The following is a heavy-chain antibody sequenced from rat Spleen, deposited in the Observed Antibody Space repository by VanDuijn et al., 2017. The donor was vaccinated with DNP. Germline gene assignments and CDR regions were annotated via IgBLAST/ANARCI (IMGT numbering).Heavy chain of an antibody. CDR2: INTDGGST. V-gene: IGHV5-58*01. D-gene: IGHD5-1*01. CDR3: AKGLTGSSGDY. J-gene: IGHJ2*01. Sequence: EVQLVESGGGLVLPGRSLKLSCVASGFTFINYWMTWIRQVPGKGLEWVASINTDGGSTYYPDSVKGRFTISRDNAENTVYLQMNSLRSEDTATYYCAKGLTGSSGDYWGQGVMVTVSS. CDR1: GFTFINYW.